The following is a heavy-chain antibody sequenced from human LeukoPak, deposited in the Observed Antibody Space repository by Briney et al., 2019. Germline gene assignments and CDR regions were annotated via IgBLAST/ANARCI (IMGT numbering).Heavy chain of an antibody. D-gene: IGHD3-22*01. J-gene: IGHJ3*02. V-gene: IGHV3-21*01. CDR1: GFTFSSYS. Sequence: GGSLRLSCAASGFTFSSYSMNWVRQALGKGLEWVSSISSSSSYIYYADSVKGRFTISRDNAKNSLYLQMNSLRAEDTAVYYCAREGRGGYNAFDIWGQGTMVTVSS. CDR2: ISSSSSYI. CDR3: AREGRGGYNAFDI.